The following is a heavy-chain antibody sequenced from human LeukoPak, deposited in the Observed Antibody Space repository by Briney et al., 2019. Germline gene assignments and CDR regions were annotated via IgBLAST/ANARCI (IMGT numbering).Heavy chain of an antibody. V-gene: IGHV4-38-2*02. CDR3: ARGRSYGSRGLRPYYYYYYMDV. CDR1: AYSISSGYY. J-gene: IGHJ6*03. CDR2: IYHSGSA. Sequence: PSETLSLTCTVSAYSISSGYYWGWIRQPPGKGLEWIGSIYHSGSAYYNPSLKSRVTISVDTSKSQFSLKLSSVTAADTAVYYCARGRSYGSRGLRPYYYYYYMDVWGKGTTVTVSS. D-gene: IGHD5-18*01.